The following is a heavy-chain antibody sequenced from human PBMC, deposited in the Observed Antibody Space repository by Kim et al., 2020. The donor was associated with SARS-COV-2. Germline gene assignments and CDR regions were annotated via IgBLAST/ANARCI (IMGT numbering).Heavy chain of an antibody. J-gene: IGHJ4*02. D-gene: IGHD5-12*01. Sequence: GGSLRLSCAASGFTFSSYAMSWVRQAPGKGLEWVSAISGSGGSTYYADSVKGRFTISRDNSKNTLYLQMNSLRAEDTAVYYCAKNLGGVDIVATIKMFDYWGQRTLVTVSS. CDR1: GFTFSSYA. V-gene: IGHV3-23*01. CDR3: AKNLGGVDIVATIKMFDY. CDR2: ISGSGGST.